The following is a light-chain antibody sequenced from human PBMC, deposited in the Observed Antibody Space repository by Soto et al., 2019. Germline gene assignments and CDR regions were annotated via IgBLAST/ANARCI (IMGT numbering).Light chain of an antibody. Sequence: QLVLTQPPSVSGAPGQRVTISCTGSSSNIGAGYDVHWYLQLPGTAPKLLIYGNSNRPSGVPDRFSGSKSGTSASLAITGLQAEDEADYYCQSYDSSLSGWVFGGGTKLTVL. J-gene: IGLJ3*02. CDR2: GNS. V-gene: IGLV1-40*01. CDR1: SSNIGAGYD. CDR3: QSYDSSLSGWV.